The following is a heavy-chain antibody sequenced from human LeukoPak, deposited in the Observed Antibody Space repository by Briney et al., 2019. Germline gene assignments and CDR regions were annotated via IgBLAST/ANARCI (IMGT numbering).Heavy chain of an antibody. D-gene: IGHD4-17*01. CDR3: ASNGDCVPTEYFQH. J-gene: IGHJ1*01. Sequence: ASVKVSCKASGGTFSSYAISWVRQAPGQGLEWMGGIIPIFGTANYAQKFQGRVTITADKSTSTAYMELSSLRSEDTAVYYCASNGDCVPTEYFQHWGQGTLVTVSS. CDR1: GGTFSSYA. V-gene: IGHV1-69*06. CDR2: IIPIFGTA.